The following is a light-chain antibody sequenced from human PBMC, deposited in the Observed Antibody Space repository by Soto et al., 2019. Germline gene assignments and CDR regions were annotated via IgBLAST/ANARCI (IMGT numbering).Light chain of an antibody. V-gene: IGLV2-14*01. J-gene: IGLJ2*01. CDR2: EVS. Sequence: QSALTQPASVSGSPGQSITISCTGTSSDAGFYNFVSWYQQNAGKAPKLILYEVSNRPSGVSNRVSGSKSGNTASLTISGLQAEDEADYYCSTYRSSNTPVIFGGVTKVTVL. CDR1: SSDAGFYNF. CDR3: STYRSSNTPVI.